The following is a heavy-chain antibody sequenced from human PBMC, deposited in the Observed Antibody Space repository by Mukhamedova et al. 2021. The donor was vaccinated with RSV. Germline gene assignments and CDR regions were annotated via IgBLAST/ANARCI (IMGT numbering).Heavy chain of an antibody. CDR2: NPNSGGT. V-gene: IGHV1-2*02. D-gene: IGHD2-15*01. J-gene: IGHJ6*03. CDR3: AFSAAYYYYYMDV. Sequence: NPNSGGTNYAQKFQGRFTMARDTSISAAYMELSRLKSDDTAVYYCAFSAAYYYYYMDVWGNGTRVTVSS.